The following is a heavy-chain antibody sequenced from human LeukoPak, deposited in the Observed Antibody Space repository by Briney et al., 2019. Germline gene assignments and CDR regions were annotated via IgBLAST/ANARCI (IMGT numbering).Heavy chain of an antibody. CDR2: SYYSGST. J-gene: IGHJ6*03. Sequence: PSETLALTCTVSGGSNSSHYWSWIRQPPGKGLEWIGYSYYSGSTNYNPSLKSRVTISVDTSKNQFSLKLSSVTAADTAVYYCARDHAQHYEILTGRLTYYYYYMDVWGKGTTVTVSS. D-gene: IGHD3-9*01. CDR3: ARDHAQHYEILTGRLTYYYYYMDV. CDR1: GGSNSSHY. V-gene: IGHV4-59*11.